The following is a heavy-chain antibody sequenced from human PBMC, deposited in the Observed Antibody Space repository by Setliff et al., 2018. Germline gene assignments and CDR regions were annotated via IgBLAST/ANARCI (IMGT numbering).Heavy chain of an antibody. V-gene: IGHV5-51*01. CDR3: AGGRRYDYGWDFDY. CDR1: GYSFSNFW. D-gene: IGHD4-17*01. Sequence: GESLKISCQGSGYSFSNFWIGWVRQMPGKGLEWMGIIYPGDSHTRYSPSFQGQVTMSADKSINTAYLQWSNLKLTSVTAADTAVYYCAGGRRYDYGWDFDYWGQGTLVTVSS. J-gene: IGHJ4*02. CDR2: IYPGDSHT.